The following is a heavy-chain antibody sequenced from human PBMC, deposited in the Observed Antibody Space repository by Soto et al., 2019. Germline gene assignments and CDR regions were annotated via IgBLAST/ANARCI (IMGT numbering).Heavy chain of an antibody. CDR2: IKSKTDGGTT. J-gene: IGHJ6*02. CDR1: GFTFSNAW. Sequence: PGGSLRLSCAASGFTFSNAWMSWVRQAPGKGLEWVGRIKSKTDGGTTDYAAPVKGRFTISRDDSKNTLYLQMNSLKTEDTAVYYCSTSLLPPIYYYGMDVWGQGTTVTVSS. V-gene: IGHV3-15*01. D-gene: IGHD2-2*01. CDR3: STSLLPPIYYYGMDV.